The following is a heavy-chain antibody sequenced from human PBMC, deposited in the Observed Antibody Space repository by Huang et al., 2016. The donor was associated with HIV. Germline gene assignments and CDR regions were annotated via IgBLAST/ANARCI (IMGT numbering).Heavy chain of an antibody. V-gene: IGHV1-69*01. D-gene: IGHD3-22*01. CDR3: ARVESRRYYDSSGYYY. Sequence: QVQLVQSGAEVKKPGSSVKVSCKASGGNFSSHAISWVRQAPGQGREWMGGIIPIFGTANYAQKFQGRVTITADESTSTAYMELSSLRSEDTAVYYCARVESRRYYDSSGYYYWGQGTLVTVSS. J-gene: IGHJ4*02. CDR1: GGNFSSHA. CDR2: IIPIFGTA.